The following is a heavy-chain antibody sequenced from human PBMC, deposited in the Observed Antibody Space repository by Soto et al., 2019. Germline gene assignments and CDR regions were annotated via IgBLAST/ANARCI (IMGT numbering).Heavy chain of an antibody. D-gene: IGHD5-12*01. CDR3: ARDPRGLRDYYGMDV. CDR1: GYTFTSYG. Sequence: QVQLVQSGAEVKKPGASVKVSCKASGYTFTSYGISWVRQAPGQGREWMGWSSDYNGNTNYAQKLQGRVTMATDTSTSTAYMELRSLRSDDTAVYYCARDPRGLRDYYGMDVWGQGTTVTVSS. CDR2: SSDYNGNT. V-gene: IGHV1-18*01. J-gene: IGHJ6*02.